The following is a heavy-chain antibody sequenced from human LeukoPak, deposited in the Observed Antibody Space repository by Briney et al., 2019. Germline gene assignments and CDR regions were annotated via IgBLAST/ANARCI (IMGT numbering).Heavy chain of an antibody. CDR2: ISYDGSKK. CDR1: GFTLSSYG. J-gene: IGHJ4*01. CDR3: AKDGGEWYGDSDDY. Sequence: RSLRLSCAASGFTLSSYGMHWVRQAPGKGLAGVGVISYDGSKKYYADSVKGRFTISRDNFKNTLNLQMNSLSADDPTVYYCAKDGGEWYGDSDDYCGERTLIVASS. V-gene: IGHV3-30*18. D-gene: IGHD3-10*01.